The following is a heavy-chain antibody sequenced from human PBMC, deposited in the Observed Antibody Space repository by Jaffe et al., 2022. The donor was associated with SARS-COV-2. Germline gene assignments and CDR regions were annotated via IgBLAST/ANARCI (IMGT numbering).Heavy chain of an antibody. D-gene: IGHD6-19*01. CDR3: ARHDREWLATTAFDY. CDR1: GGSISSSSYY. Sequence: QLQLQESGPGLVKPSETLSLTCTVSGGSISSSSYYWGWIRQPPGKGLEWIGSIYYSGSTYYNPSLKSRVTISVDTSKNQFSLKLSSVTAADTAVYYCARHDREWLATTAFDYWGQGTLVTVSS. J-gene: IGHJ4*02. CDR2: IYYSGST. V-gene: IGHV4-39*01.